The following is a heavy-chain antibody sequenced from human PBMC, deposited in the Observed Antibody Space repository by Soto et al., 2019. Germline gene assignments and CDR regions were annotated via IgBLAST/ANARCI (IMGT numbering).Heavy chain of an antibody. CDR1: GFTFSSYS. CDR2: ISSSSSTI. J-gene: IGHJ6*02. Sequence: GGSLRLSCAASGFTFSSYSMNWVRQAPGKGLEWVSYISSSSSTIYNANSVKGRFTISRDNSKNTLYLQMNSLRAEDTAVYYCARDTGPNGYNYYYLGMDVWGQGTKVTVSS. CDR3: ARDTGPNGYNYYYLGMDV. V-gene: IGHV3-48*01. D-gene: IGHD5-18*01.